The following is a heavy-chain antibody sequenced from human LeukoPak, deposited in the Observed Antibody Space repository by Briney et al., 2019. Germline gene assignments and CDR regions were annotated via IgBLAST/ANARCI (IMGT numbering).Heavy chain of an antibody. J-gene: IGHJ4*02. CDR3: ARGINYYGSGSYFER. CDR2: INHSGST. Sequence: PSETLSLTCAVYGGSFSGYYWSWIRQPPGKGLEWIGEINHSGSTNYNPSLKSRVTISVDTSKNQFSLKLSSVTAADTAVYYCARGINYYGSGSYFERWGQGTLVTVSS. CDR1: GGSFSGYY. V-gene: IGHV4-34*01. D-gene: IGHD3-10*01.